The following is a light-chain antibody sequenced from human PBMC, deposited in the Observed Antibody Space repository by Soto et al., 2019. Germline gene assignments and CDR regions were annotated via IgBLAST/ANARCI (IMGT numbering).Light chain of an antibody. V-gene: IGLV2-14*01. CDR1: SSDVGGYNY. CDR3: SSYTSSSTSVV. Sequence: QSALTQPASVSGSPGQSITISCTGTSSDVGGYNYVSWYQQHPGKAPKLMIYDVSNRPSGVSNRFSGSKSVNTASLTISGLQDEDEADYYCSSYTSSSTSVVFGGGTKLTVL. CDR2: DVS. J-gene: IGLJ2*01.